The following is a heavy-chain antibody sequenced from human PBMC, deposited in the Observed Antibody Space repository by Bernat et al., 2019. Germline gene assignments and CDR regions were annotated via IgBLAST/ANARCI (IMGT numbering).Heavy chain of an antibody. V-gene: IGHV3-30*03. CDR3: ASATVGAAADN. D-gene: IGHD6-13*01. J-gene: IGHJ4*02. CDR2: ISYDGSNK. CDR1: GFTFSSYG. Sequence: QVQLVESGGGVVRPGRSLRLSCAASGFTFSSYGMHWVRQAPGKGLEWVAVISYDGSNKYYADSVKGRFTISRDNSKNTLYLQMNSLRAEDTAVYYCASATVGAAADNWGQGTLVTVSS.